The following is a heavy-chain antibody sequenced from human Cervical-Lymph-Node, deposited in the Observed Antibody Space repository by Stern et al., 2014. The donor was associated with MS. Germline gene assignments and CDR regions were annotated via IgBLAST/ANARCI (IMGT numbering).Heavy chain of an antibody. CDR2: IWFDGTKE. D-gene: IGHD1-26*01. V-gene: IGHV3-33*01. CDR1: GFTFSHFA. J-gene: IGHJ4*02. CDR3: ARAPDCSTTACNPDY. Sequence: QVQLVQSGGGVVQPGRSLRLSCAASGFTFSHFAMHWVRQAPGKGLAWVALIWFDGTKEYYADSVRGRFVISRDDATSTLYLQLSSLRADETAVYYCARAPDCSTTACNPDYWGQGTLVTVSS.